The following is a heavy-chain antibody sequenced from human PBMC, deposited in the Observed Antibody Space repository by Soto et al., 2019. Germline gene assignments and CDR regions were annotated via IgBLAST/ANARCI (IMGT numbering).Heavy chain of an antibody. V-gene: IGHV3-30*03. CDR1: GFTFSSYG. J-gene: IGHJ6*02. Sequence: GGSLRLSCAASGFTFSSYGMHWVRQAPGKGLEWVAVISYDGSNKYYADSVKGRFTISRDNSKNTLYLQMNSLRAEDTAVYYCVSLPSSGWYVLYYYYGMDVWGQGTTVTVSS. CDR3: VSLPSSGWYVLYYYYGMDV. D-gene: IGHD6-19*01. CDR2: ISYDGSNK.